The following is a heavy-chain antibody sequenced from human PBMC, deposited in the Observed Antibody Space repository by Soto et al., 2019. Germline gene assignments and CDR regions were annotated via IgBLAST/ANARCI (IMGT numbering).Heavy chain of an antibody. V-gene: IGHV3-74*01. D-gene: IGHD3-16*02. J-gene: IGHJ6*02. Sequence: VGSLRLSCAASGFTFSSYWMHWVRQAPGKGLVWVSRINSDGSSTSYADSVKGRFTIPRDNAKNTLYLQMNSLRAEDTAVYYCARGRDDYVWGSYRPQALYGMDVWGQGTTVTVSS. CDR1: GFTFSSYW. CDR2: INSDGSST. CDR3: ARGRDDYVWGSYRPQALYGMDV.